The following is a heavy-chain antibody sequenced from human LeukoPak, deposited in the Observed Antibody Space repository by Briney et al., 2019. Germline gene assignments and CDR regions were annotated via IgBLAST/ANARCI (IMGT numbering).Heavy chain of an antibody. CDR1: RFTLSNYY. J-gene: IGHJ4*02. V-gene: IGHV3-7*01. D-gene: IGHD3-10*01. CDR3: AREAPGGGGY. CDR2: IKQDGSEK. Sequence: PGGSLRLSCAASRFTLSNYYMAWVRQAPGKGLEWVANIKQDGSEKYYGGSVKGRFTISRDNAKNSLYLQLNSLRGEDTAVFFWAREAPGGGGYGGQETLVP.